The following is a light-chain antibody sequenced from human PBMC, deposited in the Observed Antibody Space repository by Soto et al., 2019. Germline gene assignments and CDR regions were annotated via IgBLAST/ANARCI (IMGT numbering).Light chain of an antibody. CDR1: QSISSW. CDR2: AAS. Sequence: DIQMTQSPSTLSASVGDRVTITCRASQSISSWLAWYQQKPGKAPKLLIYAASTLQSGVPLGFSGSGSGTEFTLTISSLQPDDFATYYCQQYNSYPWTFGQGTKVDIK. CDR3: QQYNSYPWT. V-gene: IGKV1-5*01. J-gene: IGKJ1*01.